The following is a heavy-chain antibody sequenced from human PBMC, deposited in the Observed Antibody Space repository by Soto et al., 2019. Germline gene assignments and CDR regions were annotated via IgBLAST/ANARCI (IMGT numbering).Heavy chain of an antibody. J-gene: IGHJ4*02. D-gene: IGHD1-1*01. CDR2: IDVGSGNA. CDR1: GFTFSSSA. CDR3: AKDRPRRTSGYFFDY. Sequence: SVKVSCKTSGFTFSSSAVHWVRQARGHRLQWIGWIDVGSGNANYAQMLQERIGISRDMPTSTAYMELSSLRPEDTALYYCAKDRPRRTSGYFFDYWGQGTPVTVSS. V-gene: IGHV1-58*01.